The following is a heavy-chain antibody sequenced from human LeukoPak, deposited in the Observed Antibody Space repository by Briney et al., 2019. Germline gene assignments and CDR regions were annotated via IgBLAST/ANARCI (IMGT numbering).Heavy chain of an antibody. J-gene: IGHJ4*02. CDR3: ARGRLDSSDYHFDY. Sequence: ASVKVSCKASGYTFTSYDINWVRQATGQGLEWMGWMNPNSGNTGYAQKFQGRVTMTRNTSISTAYMELSSLRSEDTAVYYCARGRLDSSDYHFDYWGQGTLVTVSS. CDR2: MNPNSGNT. CDR1: GYTFTSYD. V-gene: IGHV1-8*01. D-gene: IGHD3-22*01.